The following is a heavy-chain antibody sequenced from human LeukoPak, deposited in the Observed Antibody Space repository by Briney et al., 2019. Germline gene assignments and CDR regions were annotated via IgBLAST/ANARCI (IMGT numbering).Heavy chain of an antibody. CDR2: ISYDGSNK. CDR3: AKIDGSSWASYFDY. Sequence: GGSLRLSCAASGFTVSINYMSWVRQAPGKGLEWVAVISYDGSNKYYADSVKGRFTISRDNSKNTLYLQMNSLRAEDTAVYYCAKIDGSSWASYFDYWGQGTLVTVSS. V-gene: IGHV3-30*18. CDR1: GFTVSINY. D-gene: IGHD6-13*01. J-gene: IGHJ4*02.